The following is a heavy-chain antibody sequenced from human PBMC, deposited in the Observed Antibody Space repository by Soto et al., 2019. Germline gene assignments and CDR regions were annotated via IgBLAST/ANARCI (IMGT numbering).Heavy chain of an antibody. V-gene: IGHV4-59*11. CDR3: TDNMDV. Sequence: SETLSLTCTVSGGSISSHYWSWIRQPPGKGLEWIGYIYYSGSTNYNPSLKSRVTISVDTSKNQFSLKLSSVTAADTAVYYCTDNMDVWGKGTTVTVSS. CDR1: GGSISSHY. J-gene: IGHJ6*03. CDR2: IYYSGST.